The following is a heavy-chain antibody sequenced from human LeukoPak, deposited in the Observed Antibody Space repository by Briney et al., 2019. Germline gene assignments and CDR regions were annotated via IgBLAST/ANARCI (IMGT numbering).Heavy chain of an antibody. Sequence: GGSLRLSCAASGFTFSSYAMNWVRQAPGKGLEWVSYISSSSSTIYYADSVKGRFTISRDNAKNSLYLEMHSLRAEDTALYYCARNLGVGPNFDYRGQGTLVTVSS. V-gene: IGHV3-48*04. CDR3: ARNLGVGPNFDY. CDR2: ISSSSSTI. CDR1: GFTFSSYA. D-gene: IGHD1-26*01. J-gene: IGHJ4*02.